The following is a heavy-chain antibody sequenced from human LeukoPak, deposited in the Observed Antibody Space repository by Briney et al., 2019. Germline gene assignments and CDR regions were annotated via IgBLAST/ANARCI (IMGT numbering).Heavy chain of an antibody. CDR3: ARDSGSSGWELAFDI. J-gene: IGHJ3*02. CDR2: ISSSSSYI. CDR1: GFTFSSYS. Sequence: GGSLRLSCAASGFTFSSYSMNWVRQAPGKGLEWVSSISSSSSYIYYADSVKGRFTISRDNAKNSLYLQMNSLRAEDTAVYYCARDSGSSGWELAFDIWGQGTMVTVSS. D-gene: IGHD6-19*01. V-gene: IGHV3-21*01.